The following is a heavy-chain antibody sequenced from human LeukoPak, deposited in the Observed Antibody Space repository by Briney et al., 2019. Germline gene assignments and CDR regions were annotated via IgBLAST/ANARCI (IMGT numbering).Heavy chain of an antibody. D-gene: IGHD3-10*01. V-gene: IGHV5-51*01. CDR2: IYPGDSDT. CDR1: GYSFTNYW. CDR3: ARQGAYYYGSGSPDAD. J-gene: IGHJ4*02. Sequence: GESLKISCKGSGYSFTNYWIGWVRQMPGKGLEWMGLIYPGDSDTRYSPSFQGQVTISADKSISTAYLQWSSLKASDTAMYYCARQGAYYYGSGSPDADWGQGTLVTVSS.